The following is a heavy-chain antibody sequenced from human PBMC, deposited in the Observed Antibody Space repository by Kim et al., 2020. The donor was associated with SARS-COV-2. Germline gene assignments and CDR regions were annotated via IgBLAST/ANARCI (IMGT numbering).Heavy chain of an antibody. D-gene: IGHD2-15*01. Sequence: SETLSLTCTVSGGSISSSSYYWGWIRQPPGKGLEWIGSIYYSGSTYYNPSLKSRVTISVDTSKNQFSLKLSSVTAADTAVYYCARAGVVVVGFDPWGQGTLVTVSS. V-gene: IGHV4-39*07. CDR1: GGSISSSSYY. CDR3: ARAGVVVVGFDP. J-gene: IGHJ5*02. CDR2: IYYSGST.